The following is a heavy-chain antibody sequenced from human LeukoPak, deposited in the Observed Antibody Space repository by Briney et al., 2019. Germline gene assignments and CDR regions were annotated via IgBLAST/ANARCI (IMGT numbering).Heavy chain of an antibody. CDR3: AKDRDCSGGCCYSDY. CDR1: GFTFSSYA. V-gene: IGHV3-23*01. Sequence: GSSRLSCAASGFTFSSYAVSWVRQASGKGLEWVSAISGSGGSTYYADSVKGRFTISRDNSKNTLYLQMNSLRAEDTAVYYCAKDRDCSGGCCYSDYWGEGTMVTVSS. J-gene: IGHJ4*03. D-gene: IGHD2-15*01. CDR2: ISGSGGST.